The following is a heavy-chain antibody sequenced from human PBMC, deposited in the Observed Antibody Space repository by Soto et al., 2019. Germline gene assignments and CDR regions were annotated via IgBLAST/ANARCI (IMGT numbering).Heavy chain of an antibody. V-gene: IGHV4-61*01. J-gene: IGHJ4*02. Sequence: SETLCLTCTVSGGSVSSGSHYWSWIRQPPGKGLEWIGHFYHNGRTKYSPSLKSRVTISADMSKNQFSLKLNSVTAADTAVYYCARDRVISGATFEYWGPGTLVTVSS. CDR2: FYHNGRT. CDR1: GGSVSSGSHY. D-gene: IGHD2-2*01. CDR3: ARDRVISGATFEY.